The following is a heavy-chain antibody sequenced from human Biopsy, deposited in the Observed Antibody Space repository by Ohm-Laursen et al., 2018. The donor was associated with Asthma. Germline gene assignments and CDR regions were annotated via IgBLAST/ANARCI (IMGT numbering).Heavy chain of an antibody. CDR3: ARGYSGSDRIVYYYSGLEV. CDR2: LIPVLGTP. CDR1: GDSFSNYA. V-gene: IGHV1-69*13. J-gene: IGHJ6*02. D-gene: IGHD5-12*01. Sequence: SVKVSCKASGDSFSNYAISWVRQAPGQGLEWMGGLIPVLGTPDHAQMFEGGVTITADESTSTAYMELSSLSSEDTAVYYCARGYSGSDRIVYYYSGLEVWGQGTTGTVSS.